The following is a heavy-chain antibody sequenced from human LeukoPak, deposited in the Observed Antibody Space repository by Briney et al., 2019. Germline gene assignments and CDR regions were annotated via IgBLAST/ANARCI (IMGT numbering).Heavy chain of an antibody. J-gene: IGHJ4*02. CDR1: GGSFSGYY. V-gene: IGHV4-34*01. D-gene: IGHD6-19*01. CDR3: AREKQWLVWGNYFDY. CDR2: INHSGST. Sequence: SETLSLTCAVYGGSFSGYYWSWIRQPPGKGPEWIGEINHSGSTNYNPSLKSRVTISVDTSKNQFSLKLSSVTAADTAVYYCAREKQWLVWGNYFDYWGQGTLVTVSS.